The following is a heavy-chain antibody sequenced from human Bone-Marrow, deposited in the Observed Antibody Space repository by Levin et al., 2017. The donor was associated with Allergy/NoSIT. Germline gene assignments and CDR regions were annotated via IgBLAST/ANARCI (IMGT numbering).Heavy chain of an antibody. Sequence: GESLKISCAASGISVSNNHMSWVRPAPGKGLECVAGIYSGGDTYQSDSVKSRFTVPRDNSKNTVYLHMSNLRGDDTAVYYCAKGYKSSLSVGWGQGTLVTVSS. CDR1: GISVSNNH. V-gene: IGHV3-66*01. CDR2: IYSGGDT. D-gene: IGHD2-15*01. CDR3: AKGYKSSLSVG. J-gene: IGHJ4*02.